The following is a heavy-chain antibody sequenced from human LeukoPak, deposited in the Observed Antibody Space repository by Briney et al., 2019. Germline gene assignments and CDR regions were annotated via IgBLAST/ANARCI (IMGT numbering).Heavy chain of an antibody. D-gene: IGHD3-10*01. V-gene: IGHV3-21*01. CDR2: ISSSSSYI. J-gene: IGHJ4*02. Sequence: PGGSLRLSCAASGFTFSSYSMNWVRQAPGKGLEWVSSISSSSSYIYYADSVKGRFTISRDNAKNSLYLQMNSLRAEDTAVYYCARDHLGGTPIDYWGQGTLVTVSS. CDR1: GFTFSSYS. CDR3: ARDHLGGTPIDY.